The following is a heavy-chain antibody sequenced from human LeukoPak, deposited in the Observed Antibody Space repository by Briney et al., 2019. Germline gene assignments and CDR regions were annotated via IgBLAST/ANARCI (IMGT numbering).Heavy chain of an antibody. Sequence: PGGSLRLSCAASGFTFSSYAMSWVRQAPGKELEWVSAISGSGGSTYYTDSVKGRFTISRDNSKNTLYLQMNSLRAEDTAVYYCAKSNQYCSGGSCSFDPWGQGTLVTVSS. J-gene: IGHJ5*02. CDR1: GFTFSSYA. V-gene: IGHV3-23*01. CDR2: ISGSGGST. D-gene: IGHD2-15*01. CDR3: AKSNQYCSGGSCSFDP.